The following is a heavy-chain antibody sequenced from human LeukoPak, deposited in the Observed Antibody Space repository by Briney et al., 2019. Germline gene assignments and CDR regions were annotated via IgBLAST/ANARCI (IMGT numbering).Heavy chain of an antibody. CDR3: ARGGYYDILTGYPNWFDP. CDR2: IYHSGST. D-gene: IGHD3-9*01. V-gene: IGHV4-30-2*01. CDR1: GGSISSGGYS. J-gene: IGHJ5*02. Sequence: SETLSLTCAVSGGSISSGGYSWSWIRQPPGKGLEWIGYIYHSGSTYYNPSLKSRVTISVDRSKNKFSLKLSSVTAADTAVYYCARGGYYDILTGYPNWFDPWGQGTLVTVSS.